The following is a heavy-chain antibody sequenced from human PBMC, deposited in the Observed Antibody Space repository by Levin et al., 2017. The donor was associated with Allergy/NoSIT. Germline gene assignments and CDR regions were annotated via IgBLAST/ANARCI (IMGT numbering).Heavy chain of an antibody. CDR3: ARDRVTAADGTYYFYGMDV. D-gene: IGHD6-13*01. CDR2: ISYSGNS. Sequence: SETLSLTCTVSGDSISSYFWSWIRQPPGKGLEWIGYISYSGNSKYNPSLRSRVTISVDTSKNQFSLKLRSVTAADTAIYYCARDRVTAADGTYYFYGMDVWGQGTTVTVSS. J-gene: IGHJ6*02. CDR1: GDSISSYF. V-gene: IGHV4-59*01.